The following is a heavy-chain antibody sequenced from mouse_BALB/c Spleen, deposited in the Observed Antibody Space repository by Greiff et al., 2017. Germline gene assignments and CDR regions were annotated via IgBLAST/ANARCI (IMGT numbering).Heavy chain of an antibody. CDR1: GFNIKDTY. J-gene: IGHJ2*01. CDR3: ARVLGYYFDY. CDR2: IDPANGNT. V-gene: IGHV14-3*02. Sequence: EVKLQESGAELVKPGASVKLSCTASGFNIKDTYMPWVKQRPEQGLEWIGRIDPANGNTKYDPKFQGKATITADTSSNTAYLQLSSLTSEDTAVYYCARVLGYYFDYWGQGTTLTVSS.